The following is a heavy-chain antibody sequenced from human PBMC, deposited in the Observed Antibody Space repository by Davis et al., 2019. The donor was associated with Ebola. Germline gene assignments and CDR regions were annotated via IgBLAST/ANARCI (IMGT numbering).Heavy chain of an antibody. CDR1: GFTFSSYG. CDR3: ARDVGIAAAGTVGDDY. V-gene: IGHV3-30*02. J-gene: IGHJ4*02. CDR2: KRYVGRNE. Sequence: GESLKISCAASGFTFSSYGMHWVRQAPGKGLEWVAFKRYVGRNEYYADSVKGRFTIFSDHSKNTLYLQMNSLRSEDTAVYYCARDVGIAAAGTVGDDYWGQGTLVTVSS. D-gene: IGHD6-13*01.